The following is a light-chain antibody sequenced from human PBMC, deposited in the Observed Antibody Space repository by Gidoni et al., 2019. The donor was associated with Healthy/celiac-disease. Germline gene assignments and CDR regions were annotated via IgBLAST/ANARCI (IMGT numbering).Light chain of an antibody. J-gene: IGKJ1*01. CDR1: QSIRSH. Sequence: DIHLTQSPSSLSASVGDRVTITRQASQSIRSHLNWHQQKPGKAPKLLIYAASSLQSGVPSRLSGSGSGTDFTLTISRLQPEDFATYFCQQSDSTPPTFGQGTKVEIK. V-gene: IGKV1-39*01. CDR2: AAS. CDR3: QQSDSTPPT.